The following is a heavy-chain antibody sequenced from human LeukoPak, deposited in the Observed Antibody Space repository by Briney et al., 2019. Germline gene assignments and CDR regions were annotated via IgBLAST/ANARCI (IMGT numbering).Heavy chain of an antibody. Sequence: XESLKISFKGSGYSFTSYWIGWGRPMPGKGVEWMGIIYPGDSDNRYSPSFQGQVTISADKSISTAYLQWSSLKASDTAMYYCARHDYGDYAHDYWGQGTLVTVSS. D-gene: IGHD4-17*01. CDR1: GYSFTSYW. CDR3: ARHDYGDYAHDY. J-gene: IGHJ4*02. V-gene: IGHV5-51*01. CDR2: IYPGDSDN.